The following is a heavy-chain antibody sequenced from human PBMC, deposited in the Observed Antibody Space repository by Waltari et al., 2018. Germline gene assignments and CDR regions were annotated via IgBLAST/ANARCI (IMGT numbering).Heavy chain of an antibody. D-gene: IGHD6-19*01. J-gene: IGHJ4*02. CDR3: ARGFDGWPFDY. V-gene: IGHV4-4*02. CDR1: GGSFSSNDW. Sequence: QVQLKESGPGLVKPSGTLSLACDVSGGSFSSNDWWRWVRQPPGKGLEWIGEIHHSGSTKYNPSLKSRVLMSVDTSKNQISLTMKSVTAADTAVYYCARGFDGWPFDYWGQGTLVIVSS. CDR2: IHHSGST.